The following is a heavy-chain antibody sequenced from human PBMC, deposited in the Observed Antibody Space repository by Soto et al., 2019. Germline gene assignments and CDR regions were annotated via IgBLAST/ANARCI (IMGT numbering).Heavy chain of an antibody. J-gene: IGHJ6*02. D-gene: IGHD3-10*01. V-gene: IGHV1-8*01. Sequence: QVQLVQSGAEVKKPGASVKVSCKASGYTFTSYDINWVRQATGQGREWMGWMNPNSGNTGYAQKFQGRVTMTRNTSISTAYMELSSLRSEDTAVYYCARETSTMVRGSAGYSGMDVWGQGTTVTVSS. CDR3: ARETSTMVRGSAGYSGMDV. CDR1: GYTFTSYD. CDR2: MNPNSGNT.